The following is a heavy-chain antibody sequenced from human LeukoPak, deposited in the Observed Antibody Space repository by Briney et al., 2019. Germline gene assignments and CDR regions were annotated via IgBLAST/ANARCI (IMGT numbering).Heavy chain of an antibody. Sequence: PGGSLRLSCAASGFTFSSYSMNWVRQAPGKGLEWVSYISSSSTIYYADSVKGRFTISRDNAKNSLYLQLNSLRAEDTALYYCAKVRGNGKHTWQGGFDQWGQGTLVTVSS. D-gene: IGHD3-16*01. CDR3: AKVRGNGKHTWQGGFDQ. CDR1: GFTFSSYS. V-gene: IGHV3-48*04. CDR2: ISSSSTI. J-gene: IGHJ4*02.